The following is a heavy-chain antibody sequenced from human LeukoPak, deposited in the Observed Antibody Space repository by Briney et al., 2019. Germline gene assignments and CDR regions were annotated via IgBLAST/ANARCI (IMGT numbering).Heavy chain of an antibody. D-gene: IGHD1-26*01. V-gene: IGHV4-4*07. Sequence: SETLSLTCTVSGGSISSYYWSWIRQPAGKGLEWIGRIYTSGSTNYNPSLKSRVTISVDTSKNQFSLKLSSVTAADTAVYYCATSPLGGSYSPYYYYGMDVWGQGTTVTVSS. CDR3: ATSPLGGSYSPYYYYGMDV. CDR2: IYTSGST. J-gene: IGHJ6*02. CDR1: GGSISSYY.